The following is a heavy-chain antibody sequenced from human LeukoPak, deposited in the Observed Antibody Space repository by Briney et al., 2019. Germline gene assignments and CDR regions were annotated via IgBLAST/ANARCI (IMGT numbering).Heavy chain of an antibody. Sequence: PSETLSLTCTVSGGSISSSSYYWGWIRQPPGKGLEWIGSIYYSGSTYYNPSLKSRVTISVDTSKNQFSLKLTSVTAADTAVYYCARPLAAAGWFDPWGQGTLVTVSS. J-gene: IGHJ5*02. D-gene: IGHD6-13*01. CDR2: IYYSGST. V-gene: IGHV4-39*01. CDR1: GGSISSSSYY. CDR3: ARPLAAAGWFDP.